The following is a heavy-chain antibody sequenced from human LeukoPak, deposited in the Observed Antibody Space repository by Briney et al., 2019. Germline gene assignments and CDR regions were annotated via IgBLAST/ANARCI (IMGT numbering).Heavy chain of an antibody. CDR3: TTCSGSYPLPYYGMDV. CDR1: GFTVSSNY. D-gene: IGHD1-26*01. Sequence: GGSLRLSCAASGFTVSSNYMSWVRQAPGKGLEWVGRIKSKTDGGTTDYAAPVKGRFTISRDDSKNTLYLQMNSLKTEDTAVYYCTTCSGSYPLPYYGMDVWGQGTTVTVSS. CDR2: IKSKTDGGTT. V-gene: IGHV3-15*01. J-gene: IGHJ6*02.